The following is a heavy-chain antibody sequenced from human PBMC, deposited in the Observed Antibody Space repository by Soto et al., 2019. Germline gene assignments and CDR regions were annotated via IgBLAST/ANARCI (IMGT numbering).Heavy chain of an antibody. CDR1: GYTFTSYG. V-gene: IGHV1-18*01. CDR2: ISAYNGNT. CDR3: ARAMGLYDSSGYYLNWFDP. D-gene: IGHD3-22*01. Sequence: QVQLVQSGAEVKKPGASVKVSCKASGYTFTSYGISWVRQAPGQGLEWMGWISAYNGNTNYAQKLQGRVTMTTDTSTSTAYMELRSLRSDDTAVYYWARAMGLYDSSGYYLNWFDPWGQGTLVTVSS. J-gene: IGHJ5*02.